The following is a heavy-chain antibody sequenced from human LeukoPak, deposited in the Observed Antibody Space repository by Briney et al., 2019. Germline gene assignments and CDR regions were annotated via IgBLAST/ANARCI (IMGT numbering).Heavy chain of an antibody. CDR2: IKEDGSQK. V-gene: IGHV3-7*05. CDR3: ARLPLTARRHFDY. D-gene: IGHD5-18*01. Sequence: GGSLRLSCAASGFTFSTYWMSWVRQAPGKGLGWVANIKEDGSQKYSVDSVKGRFTISRDNAKNSQYLQMNSLRAEDAAVYYCARLPLTARRHFDYWGQGTLVTVSS. J-gene: IGHJ4*02. CDR1: GFTFSTYW.